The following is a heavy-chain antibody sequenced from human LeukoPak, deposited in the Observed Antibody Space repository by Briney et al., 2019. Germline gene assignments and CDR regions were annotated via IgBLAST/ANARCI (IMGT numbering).Heavy chain of an antibody. CDR1: GYTFTSYD. CDR2: MNPNSGNT. Sequence: ASVKVSCKASGYTFTSYDINWVRQATGQGLEWMGWMNPNSGNTGYAQKFQGRVTMTRNTSISTVYMELSSLRSEDTAVYYCARGLRYCSSTSCYGAVWGYYYYGMDVWGQGTTVTVSS. J-gene: IGHJ6*02. CDR3: ARGLRYCSSTSCYGAVWGYYYYGMDV. V-gene: IGHV1-8*01. D-gene: IGHD2-2*01.